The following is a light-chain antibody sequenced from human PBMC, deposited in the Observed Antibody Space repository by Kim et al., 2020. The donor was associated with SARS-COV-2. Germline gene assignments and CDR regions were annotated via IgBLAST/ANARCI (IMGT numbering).Light chain of an antibody. CDR3: QQYNHYWT. V-gene: IGKV1-5*03. CDR2: KAS. J-gene: IGKJ1*01. CDR1: RSISSW. Sequence: SASVGGSATITCRASRSISSWVAWYQQKPGKAPNLLIYKASSLKSGVPSRFSGSGSGTEFTLTISSLQPDDFATYYCQQYNHYWTFGQGTKVDIK.